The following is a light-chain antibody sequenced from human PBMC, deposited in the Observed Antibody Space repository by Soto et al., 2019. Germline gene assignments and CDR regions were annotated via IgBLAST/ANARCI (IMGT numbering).Light chain of an antibody. J-gene: IGKJ5*01. V-gene: IGKV1-39*01. CDR3: QQSYRTPT. CDR1: QSITRW. Sequence: DIQMTQSPSTLSASVGDRVTITCRASQSITRWLAWYQQKPGKAPKLLIYGASTLQSGVPSRFSGSGSGTDYTLTISSLQPEDFATYYCQQSYRTPTFGQGTRLEIK. CDR2: GAS.